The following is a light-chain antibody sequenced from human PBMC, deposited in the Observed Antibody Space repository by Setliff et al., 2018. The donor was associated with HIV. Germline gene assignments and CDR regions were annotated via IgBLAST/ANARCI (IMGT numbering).Light chain of an antibody. Sequence: QSALTQPASVSGSPGQSITISCTGTSGDIGAFTFVSWYQQYPGKAPKLLIYEVTERPSGVSARFSGFKSGNTASLTISGLQAEDEADYYCYSYAGTNSWVFGTGTKVTVL. J-gene: IGLJ1*01. CDR2: EVT. V-gene: IGLV2-23*02. CDR1: SGDIGAFTF. CDR3: YSYAGTNSWV.